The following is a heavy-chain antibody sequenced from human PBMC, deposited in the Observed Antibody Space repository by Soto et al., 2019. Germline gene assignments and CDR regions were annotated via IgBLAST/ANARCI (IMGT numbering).Heavy chain of an antibody. J-gene: IGHJ3*02. V-gene: IGHV3-7*01. CDR3: ARDLYCSGGSCYPYDAFDI. CDR2: IKQDGSEK. D-gene: IGHD2-15*01. CDR1: GFTFSSYW. Sequence: GGSLRLSCAASGFTFSSYWMSWVRQAPGKGLEWVANIKQDGSEKYYVDSVKGRFTISRDNAKNSLYLQMNSLRAEDTAVYYCARDLYCSGGSCYPYDAFDIWGQVTMVTVSS.